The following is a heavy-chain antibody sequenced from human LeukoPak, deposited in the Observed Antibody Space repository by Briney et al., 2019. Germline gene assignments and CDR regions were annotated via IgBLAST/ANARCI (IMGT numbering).Heavy chain of an antibody. J-gene: IGHJ5*02. Sequence: ASVKISCKVSGYTFTDYYMHWVQQAPGKGLEWMGLVDPEDGETIYAEKFQGRVTITADTSTDTAYMELSSLRSEDTAVYYCATDPYYYDSSGLSKRFDPWGQGTLVTVYS. D-gene: IGHD3-22*01. CDR2: VDPEDGET. CDR1: GYTFTDYY. V-gene: IGHV1-69-2*01. CDR3: ATDPYYYDSSGLSKRFDP.